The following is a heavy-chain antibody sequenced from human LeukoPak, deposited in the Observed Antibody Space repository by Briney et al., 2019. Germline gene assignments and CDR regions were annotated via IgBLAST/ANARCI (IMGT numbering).Heavy chain of an antibody. J-gene: IGHJ3*02. CDR3: ARSAYYYDSSVDAFDI. D-gene: IGHD3-22*01. V-gene: IGHV4-59*01. CDR2: IYYSGST. CDR1: GGSISSYY. Sequence: PSETLSLTCTVSGGSISSYYWSWIRQPPGKGLEWIGYIYYSGSTNYNPSLKSRVTISVDTSKNQFSLKLSSVTAADTAVYHCARSAYYYDSSVDAFDIWGQGTMVTVSS.